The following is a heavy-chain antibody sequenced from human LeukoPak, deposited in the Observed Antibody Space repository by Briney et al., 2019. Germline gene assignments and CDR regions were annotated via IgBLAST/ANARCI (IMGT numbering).Heavy chain of an antibody. J-gene: IGHJ4*02. CDR3: ARSPQGSLVVAAFFDY. V-gene: IGHV4-31*03. CDR1: GGSISSGGYY. D-gene: IGHD2-15*01. Sequence: SETLSLTCTVSGGSISSGGYYWSWIRQHPGKGLEWIGYIYYSGSTYYNPSLKSRVTISVDTSKNQFSLKLSSVTAADTAVYYCARSPQGSLVVAAFFDYWGQGTLVTVSS. CDR2: IYYSGST.